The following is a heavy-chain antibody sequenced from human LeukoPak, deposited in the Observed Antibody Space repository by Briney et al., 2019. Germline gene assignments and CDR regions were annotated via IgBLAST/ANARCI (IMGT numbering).Heavy chain of an antibody. CDR2: IRPDGDT. J-gene: IGHJ3*01. CDR3: ARGGYYDSSGYLDAFDL. CDR1: GFXFRSYE. Sequence: GGSLRLSCAASGFXFRSYEMHWVRQATGRGLEWVSAIRPDGDTYYPGSVKGRFTISRENAKTSLYLQMNSLRAGDTAVYYCARGGYYDSSGYLDAFDLWGQGTMVTVSS. V-gene: IGHV3-13*01. D-gene: IGHD3-22*01.